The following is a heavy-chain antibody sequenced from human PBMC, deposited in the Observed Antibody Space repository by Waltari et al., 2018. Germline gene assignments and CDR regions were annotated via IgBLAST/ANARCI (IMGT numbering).Heavy chain of an antibody. CDR2: IYPGDSET. CDR3: ARLTGYSSSWYGKNWFDP. D-gene: IGHD6-13*01. J-gene: IGHJ5*02. Sequence: EVQLVQSGAEVKKPGESLKISCKGSGYSFTSYWIGWVRQMPGKGLEWMGIIYPGDSETRYSPSFQGQFTISADKSISTAYLQWSSLKASDTAMYYCARLTGYSSSWYGKNWFDPWGQGTLVTVSS. CDR1: GYSFTSYW. V-gene: IGHV5-51*01.